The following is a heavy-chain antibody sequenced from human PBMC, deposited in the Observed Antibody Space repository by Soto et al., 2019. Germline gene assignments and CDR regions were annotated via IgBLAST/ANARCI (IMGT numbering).Heavy chain of an antibody. Sequence: SETLSLTCAVYGGSFSGYYWSWIRQSPGKGLEWIGEINAGGGTNYNPSLRGRVTLSIDTSRNQFSLKLSSVTAADTAVFFCASRMGSGRYYFDYWGQGTPVAVSS. J-gene: IGHJ4*02. CDR2: INAGGGT. V-gene: IGHV4-34*01. CDR3: ASRMGSGRYYFDY. CDR1: GGSFSGYY. D-gene: IGHD3-10*01.